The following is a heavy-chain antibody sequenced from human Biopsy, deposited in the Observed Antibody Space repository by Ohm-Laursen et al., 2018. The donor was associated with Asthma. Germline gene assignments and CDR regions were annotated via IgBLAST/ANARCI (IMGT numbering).Heavy chain of an antibody. CDR1: GYTFNSAG. Sequence: SSVKVSCKTSGYTFNSAGITWVRQAPGQGLEWMGWISVYNGNAKVAQKLQDRVTMITDTSTSTAYMELRSLRSDDTAVYFCARAVDYSHYYGIDVRGQGTTVTVS. CDR3: ARAVDYSHYYGIDV. D-gene: IGHD3-10*01. V-gene: IGHV1-18*01. CDR2: ISVYNGNA. J-gene: IGHJ6*02.